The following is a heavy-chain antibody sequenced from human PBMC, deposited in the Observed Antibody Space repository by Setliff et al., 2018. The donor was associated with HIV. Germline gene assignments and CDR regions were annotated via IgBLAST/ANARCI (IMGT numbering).Heavy chain of an antibody. CDR2: INHSGST. J-gene: IGHJ5*02. CDR1: GGSFSGYS. V-gene: IGHV4-34*01. Sequence: SETLSLTCAVYGGSFSGYSWTWIRQPPGKGPEWIGEINHSGSTKYNPSLKNRVTMSVDTSKNQFSLRVTYVTAADSSIFYCAREKNDYGGQNWLDPWGQGTQVTVSS. CDR3: AREKNDYGGQNWLDP. D-gene: IGHD4-17*01.